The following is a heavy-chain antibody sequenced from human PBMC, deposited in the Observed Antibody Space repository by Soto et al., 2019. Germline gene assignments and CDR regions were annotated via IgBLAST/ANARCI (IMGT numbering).Heavy chain of an antibody. D-gene: IGHD3-3*01. Sequence: GSLRLSCAASGFTFSSYAMSWVRQAPGKGLEWVSAISGSGGSTYYADSVKGRFTISRDNSKNTLYLQMNSLRAEDTAVYYCAKDRTAITIFGVVIPDAFDIWGQGTMVTVSS. CDR1: GFTFSSYA. V-gene: IGHV3-23*01. J-gene: IGHJ3*02. CDR2: ISGSGGST. CDR3: AKDRTAITIFGVVIPDAFDI.